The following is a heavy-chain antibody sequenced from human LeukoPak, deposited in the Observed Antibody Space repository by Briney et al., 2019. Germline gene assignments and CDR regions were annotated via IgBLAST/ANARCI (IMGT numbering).Heavy chain of an antibody. CDR2: IYYSGST. Sequence: PSETLSLTCTVSGGSISSYYWSWIRQPPGKGLEWIGYIYYSGSTNYNPSLKSRVTISVDTSKNQFSLRLSSVTAADTAVYYCARRGQDDYYDSSVYYYWFDPWGQGTLVTVSS. V-gene: IGHV4-59*08. CDR3: ARRGQDDYYDSSVYYYWFDP. J-gene: IGHJ5*02. D-gene: IGHD3-22*01. CDR1: GGSISSYY.